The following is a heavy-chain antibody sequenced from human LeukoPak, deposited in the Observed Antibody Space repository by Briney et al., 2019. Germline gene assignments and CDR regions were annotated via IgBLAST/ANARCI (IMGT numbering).Heavy chain of an antibody. CDR3: AIEGFLKDFDF. CDR1: GFTFSSYA. Sequence: PGRSLRLSCAASGFTFSSYAMRWVRQAPGKGLEWVSSITYSGDAYYADSVKGRFTISRDNSQNTLYLQMNSLRAEDTAIYYCAIEGFLKDFDFWGQGTLVTVSS. CDR2: ITYSGDA. J-gene: IGHJ4*02. V-gene: IGHV3-23*01. D-gene: IGHD3-10*01.